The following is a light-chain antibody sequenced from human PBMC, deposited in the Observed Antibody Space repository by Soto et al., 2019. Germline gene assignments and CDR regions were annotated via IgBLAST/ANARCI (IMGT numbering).Light chain of an antibody. CDR3: QQYYTNALT. V-gene: IGKV4-1*01. Sequence: DIVMTQSPDSLAVSLGERATINCKSSQSVLYSSNNKNYLAWYQQKTGQPPKLLIYWASTRESGVPDRFSGSGSGTDFTLTISRLQAEDVAVYYCQQYYTNALTFGGGTKVGVK. J-gene: IGKJ4*01. CDR2: WAS. CDR1: QSVLYSSNNKNY.